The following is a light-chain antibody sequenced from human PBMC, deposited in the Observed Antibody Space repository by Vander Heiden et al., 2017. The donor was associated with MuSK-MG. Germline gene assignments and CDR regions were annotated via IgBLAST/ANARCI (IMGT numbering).Light chain of an antibody. CDR1: QSVSYNN. Sequence: EIVLTQSPGTLSLSPGERATLSCRASQSVSYNNLAWFQQKPGQAPRLLIYAASTRSTGIPDRFSGSGSGPDFTLTISRLDPEDFAVYYCHRDYTSLWTFGQGTKVEFK. J-gene: IGKJ1*01. CDR2: AAS. V-gene: IGKV3-20*01. CDR3: HRDYTSLWT.